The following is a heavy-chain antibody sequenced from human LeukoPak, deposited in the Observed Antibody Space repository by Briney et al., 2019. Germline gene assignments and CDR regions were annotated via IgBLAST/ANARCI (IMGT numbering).Heavy chain of an antibody. Sequence: HSGGSLRLSCAASGFTFSTYGIHWVRQAPGTGLQWVAVISNDGSKTYSADSVKGRFTISRDNSENMVYLQMDTLRPEDTAVYYCAKDRSGAVAAGYGMDVWGQGTTVTVSS. CDR1: GFTFSTYG. J-gene: IGHJ6*02. CDR2: ISNDGSKT. D-gene: IGHD2-15*01. V-gene: IGHV3-30*18. CDR3: AKDRSGAVAAGYGMDV.